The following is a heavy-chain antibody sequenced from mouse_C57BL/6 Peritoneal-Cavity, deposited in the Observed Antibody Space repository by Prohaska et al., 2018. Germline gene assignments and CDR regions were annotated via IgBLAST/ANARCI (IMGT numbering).Heavy chain of an antibody. CDR1: GYSITSVYY. D-gene: IGHD2-3*01. CDR3: ASLYDGYSLDY. J-gene: IGHJ2*01. Sequence: DVQLQESGPGLVKPSQSLSLTCSVTGYSITSVYYWNWIRQFPGNKLEWMGYISYYGSNNDNPSLKNRISITRDTYKNQFFRKLNSVTTEDTATYYCASLYDGYSLDYWGQGTTLTVSS. V-gene: IGHV3-6*01. CDR2: ISYYGSN.